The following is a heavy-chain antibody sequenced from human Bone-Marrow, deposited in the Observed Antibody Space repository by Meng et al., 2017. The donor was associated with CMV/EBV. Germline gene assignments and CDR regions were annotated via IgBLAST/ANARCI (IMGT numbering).Heavy chain of an antibody. J-gene: IGHJ3*02. Sequence: SETLSLTCTVSGGSISSSNWWSWVRQPPGKGLEWIGEIYHSGSTNYNPSLKSRVTISVDKSKNQFSLKLSSVTAADTAVYYCARVAYSSGWYAYAFDIWGQGTMVTVSS. CDR1: GGSISSSNW. CDR3: ARVAYSSGWYAYAFDI. CDR2: IYHSGST. D-gene: IGHD6-19*01. V-gene: IGHV4-4*02.